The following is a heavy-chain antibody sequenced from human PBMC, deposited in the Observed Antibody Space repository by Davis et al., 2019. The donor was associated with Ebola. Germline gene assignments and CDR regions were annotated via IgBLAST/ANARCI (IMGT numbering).Heavy chain of an antibody. CDR3: ARVGFSIFGGYYFDY. CDR1: GFTFSSYA. J-gene: IGHJ4*02. CDR2: ISSSSSYT. D-gene: IGHD3-3*01. Sequence: GESLKISCAASGFTFSSYAMSWVRQAPGKGLEWVSYISSSSSYTNYADSVKGRFTISRDNAKNSLYLQMNSLRAEDTAVYYCARVGFSIFGGYYFDYWGQGTLVTVSS. V-gene: IGHV3-11*05.